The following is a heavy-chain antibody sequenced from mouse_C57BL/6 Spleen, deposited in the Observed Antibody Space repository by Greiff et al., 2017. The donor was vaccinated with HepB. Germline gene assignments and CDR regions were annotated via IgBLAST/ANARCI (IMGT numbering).Heavy chain of an antibody. Sequence: EVMLVESGGGLVKPGGSLKLSCAASGFTFSSYAMSWVRQTPEKRLEWVATISDGGSYTYYPDNVKGRFTISRDNAKNNLYLQMSHLKSEDTAMYYCARDLGYYFDVWGTGTTVTVSS. J-gene: IGHJ1*03. D-gene: IGHD4-1*01. V-gene: IGHV5-4*01. CDR2: ISDGGSYT. CDR1: GFTFSSYA. CDR3: ARDLGYYFDV.